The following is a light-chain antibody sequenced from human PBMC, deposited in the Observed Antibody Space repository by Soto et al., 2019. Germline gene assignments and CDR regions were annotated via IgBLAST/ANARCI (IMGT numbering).Light chain of an antibody. V-gene: IGLV2-8*01. CDR3: SSYAGSNNLVV. CDR2: EVS. CDR1: SSDVGGYNY. J-gene: IGLJ1*01. Sequence: QSALTQPPSASGSPGQSVTISCTGTSSDVGGYNYISWYQQHPGKAPQLMIYEVSKPPSGVPDLFSGSKSGNTASLTVSGLQAEEEADYYCSSYAGSNNLVVFGTGTKLTVL.